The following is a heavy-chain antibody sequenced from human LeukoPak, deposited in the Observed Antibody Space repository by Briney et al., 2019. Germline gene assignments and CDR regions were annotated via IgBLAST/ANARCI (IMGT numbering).Heavy chain of an antibody. J-gene: IGHJ4*02. CDR3: ARDLNWGQVDY. D-gene: IGHD7-27*01. V-gene: IGHV3-74*01. CDR2: VNADGSVT. Sequence: GGSLRFSCAASGFTISGYWMYWIRQSPGKGLEWVARVNADGSVTNYAGSMKGRFTISRDTATNIVYLQMNSLRDDDTAVYYCARDLNWGQVDYWGQGTLVTVSS. CDR1: GFTISGYW.